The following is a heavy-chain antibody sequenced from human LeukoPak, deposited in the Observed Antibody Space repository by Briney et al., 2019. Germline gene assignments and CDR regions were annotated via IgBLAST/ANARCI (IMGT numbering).Heavy chain of an antibody. J-gene: IGHJ3*02. CDR3: ARGSYSSSWSANGAFDI. Sequence: SETLSRTCTVSGGSISSYYWSWIRQPPGKGLEWIGYMYYSGSTNYSPSLKSRVTTSVDTSKNQFSLKLSSVTAADTAVYYCARGSYSSSWSANGAFDIWGQGTMVTVSS. V-gene: IGHV4-59*01. CDR2: MYYSGST. CDR1: GGSISSYY. D-gene: IGHD6-13*01.